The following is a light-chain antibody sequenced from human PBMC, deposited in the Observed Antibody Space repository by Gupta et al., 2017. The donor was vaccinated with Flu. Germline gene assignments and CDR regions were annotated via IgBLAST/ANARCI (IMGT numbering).Light chain of an antibody. CDR3: AAGEDRINSV. CDR2: SNS. Sequence: QRFTNFCSGRNSNIASNPVNWYQQRAGTAPKLLIYSNSERPSGVPGRFPGSKAGTAATLAISGLQSEDEADYYFAAGEDRINSVFGGGNKLTVL. J-gene: IGLJ3*02. CDR1: NSNIASNP. V-gene: IGLV1-44*01.